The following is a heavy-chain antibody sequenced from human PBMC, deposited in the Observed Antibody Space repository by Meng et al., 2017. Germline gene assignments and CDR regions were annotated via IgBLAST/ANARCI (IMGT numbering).Heavy chain of an antibody. Sequence: SETLSLTCTVSGGSISSGAYYWSWIRQHPGKGLEWIGYIYYSGSTYYNPSLKSLVTISVDTSKNQFSLKLSSVTAADTAVYYCARSGPFDCSGGSCYSLYYFDYWGQGTLVTVSS. CDR2: IYYSGST. D-gene: IGHD2-15*01. V-gene: IGHV4-31*01. CDR1: GGSISSGAYY. CDR3: ARSGPFDCSGGSCYSLYYFDY. J-gene: IGHJ4*02.